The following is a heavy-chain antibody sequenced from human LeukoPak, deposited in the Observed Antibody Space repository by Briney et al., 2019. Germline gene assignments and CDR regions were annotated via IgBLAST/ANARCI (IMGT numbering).Heavy chain of an antibody. V-gene: IGHV3-30*04. J-gene: IGHJ4*02. CDR2: ISYDGSNK. D-gene: IGHD3-22*01. Sequence: GGSLRLSCAASGFTFSSYAMHWVRQAPGKGLEWVAVISYDGSNKYYADSVKGRFTISRDNSKNTLYLQMNSLRAEDTAVYYCARDSGPYYDPAEYFDYWGQGTLVTVSS. CDR3: ARDSGPYYDPAEYFDY. CDR1: GFTFSSYA.